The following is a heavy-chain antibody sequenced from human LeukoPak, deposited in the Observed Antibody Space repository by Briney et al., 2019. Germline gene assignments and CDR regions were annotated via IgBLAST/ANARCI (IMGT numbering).Heavy chain of an antibody. Sequence: PGGSLRLSCAASGFTFSSYSMNWVRQAPGKGLEWVSSISSSSSYIYHADSVKGRFTISRDNAKNSLYLQMNSLRAEDTAVYYCARDYDDDYDSTIDTLFDYWGQGTLVTVSS. CDR1: GFTFSSYS. J-gene: IGHJ4*02. V-gene: IGHV3-21*01. CDR2: ISSSSSYI. CDR3: ARDYDDDYDSTIDTLFDY. D-gene: IGHD3-22*01.